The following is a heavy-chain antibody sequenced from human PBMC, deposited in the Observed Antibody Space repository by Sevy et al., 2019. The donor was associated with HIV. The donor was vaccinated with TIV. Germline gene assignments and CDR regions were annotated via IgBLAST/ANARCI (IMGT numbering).Heavy chain of an antibody. CDR2: ISAYNGNT. Sequence: ASVKVSCKASGYTFTSYGISWVRQAPGQGLEWMGWISAYNGNTNYAQKLQGRVTMTTDTSTSTAYIELRSLRSDATAVYYCARARTSLRYWFDPWGQGTLVTVSS. V-gene: IGHV1-18*01. CDR1: GYTFTSYG. D-gene: IGHD4-17*01. J-gene: IGHJ5*02. CDR3: ARARTSLRYWFDP.